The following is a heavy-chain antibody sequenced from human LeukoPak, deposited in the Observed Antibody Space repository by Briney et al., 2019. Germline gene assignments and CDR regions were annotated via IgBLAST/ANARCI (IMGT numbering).Heavy chain of an antibody. Sequence: GGSLRLSCAASGFTFSSYAMSWVRQAPGKGLEWVSAISGSGGSTYYADSVKGRFTISRDNSKNTLYLQMNGLRAEDTAVYYCAKGPRTYYYDSSGYYHFDYWGQGTLVTVSS. D-gene: IGHD3-22*01. V-gene: IGHV3-23*01. CDR3: AKGPRTYYYDSSGYYHFDY. CDR1: GFTFSSYA. CDR2: ISGSGGST. J-gene: IGHJ4*02.